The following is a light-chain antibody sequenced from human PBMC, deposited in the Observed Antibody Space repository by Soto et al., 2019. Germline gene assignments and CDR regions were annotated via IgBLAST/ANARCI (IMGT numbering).Light chain of an antibody. V-gene: IGLV2-23*01. CDR1: SSDVGSYNF. CDR2: EGS. Sequence: QSALTQPACVSGSPGQSITISCTGTSSDVGSYNFVSWYQQHPGKAPKVMIYEGSKRPSGVSNRFSGSKSGNTASLTISGLQAEDEADYYCCSYAGSSTWVFGTGTKLTVL. J-gene: IGLJ1*01. CDR3: CSYAGSSTWV.